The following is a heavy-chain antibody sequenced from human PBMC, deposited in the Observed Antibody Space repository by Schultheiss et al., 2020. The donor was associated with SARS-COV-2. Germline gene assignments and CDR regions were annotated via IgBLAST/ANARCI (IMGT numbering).Heavy chain of an antibody. J-gene: IGHJ6*02. D-gene: IGHD5-12*01. Sequence: GGSLRLSCAASGLTVSSNYMTWVRQAPGKGLEWVSVIYSGGTTYYADSVKGRFTISRDISKNTLYLQMTSLRAEDTAVYYCANPGGYGFYYYYGMDVWGQGTTVTVSS. CDR2: IYSGGTT. CDR3: ANPGGYGFYYYYGMDV. CDR1: GLTVSSNY. V-gene: IGHV3-53*01.